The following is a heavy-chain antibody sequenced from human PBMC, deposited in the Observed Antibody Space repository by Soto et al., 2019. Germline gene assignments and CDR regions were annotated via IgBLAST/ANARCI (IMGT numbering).Heavy chain of an antibody. D-gene: IGHD2-2*01. CDR2: ISGSGGST. CDR3: AKDLGYCSSTSCARVY. V-gene: IGHV3-23*01. J-gene: IGHJ4*02. Sequence: SLRLSCAASGFTFSSYAMSWVRQAPGKGLEWVSAISGSGGSTYYADSVKGRFTISRDNSKNTLYLQMNSLRAEDTAVYYCAKDLGYCSSTSCARVYWGQGTLVTVSS. CDR1: GFTFSSYA.